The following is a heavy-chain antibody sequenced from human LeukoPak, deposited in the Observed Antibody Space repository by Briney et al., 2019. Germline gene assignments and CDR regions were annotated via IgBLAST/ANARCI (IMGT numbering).Heavy chain of an antibody. CDR1: GYTFTSYG. J-gene: IGHJ4*02. CDR2: ISAYNGNT. D-gene: IGHD6-19*01. V-gene: IGHV1-18*01. CDR3: ARDLTGTAVAGGLNY. Sequence: ASVKVSCKASGYTFTSYGISWVRQAPGQGLEWMGWISAYNGNTNYAQKLQGRVTMTTDTSTSTAYMELRSLRSDDTAVYYCARDLTGTAVAGGLNYWGQGTLVTVSS.